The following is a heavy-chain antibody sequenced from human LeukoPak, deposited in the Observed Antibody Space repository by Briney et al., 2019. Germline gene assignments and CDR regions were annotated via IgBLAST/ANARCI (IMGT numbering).Heavy chain of an antibody. J-gene: IGHJ4*02. CDR2: ITGSAAYT. CDR3: AKRSSTSSGYFDF. V-gene: IGHV3-23*01. D-gene: IGHD3-22*01. Sequence: GGSLRLSCAASGFIFDNYAMTWVRQAPGKGLEWVSAITGSAAYTNHADSVKGRFTISRDNSKNTIYLQMNSLRAEDTAIYYCAKRSSTSSGYFDFWGRGTLVTVSS. CDR1: GFIFDNYA.